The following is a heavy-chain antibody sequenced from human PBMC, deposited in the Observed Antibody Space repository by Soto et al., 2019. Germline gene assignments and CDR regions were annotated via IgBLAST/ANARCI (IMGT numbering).Heavy chain of an antibody. V-gene: IGHV4-39*02. CDR1: GGSITSSSYY. Sequence: SETLSLTCTVSGGSITSSSYYWGWIRQPPGKGLEWIGSIYYSGSTHYNPSLKSRVTISVDTSKNQFSLKLTSVTAADTAVYYCARDKITGLFDYWGQGTLVTVSS. J-gene: IGHJ4*02. D-gene: IGHD2-8*02. CDR3: ARDKITGLFDY. CDR2: IYYSGST.